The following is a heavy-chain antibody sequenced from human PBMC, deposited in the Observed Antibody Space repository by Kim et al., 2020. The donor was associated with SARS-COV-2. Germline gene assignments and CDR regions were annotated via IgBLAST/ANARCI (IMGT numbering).Heavy chain of an antibody. Sequence: SVKGRFTISRDNSKNTLYLQMNSLRAEDTAVYYCARDPGESSYYYYGMDVCGQGTTVTVSS. D-gene: IGHD1-26*01. CDR3: ARDPGESSYYYYGMDV. J-gene: IGHJ6*02. V-gene: IGHV3-66*01.